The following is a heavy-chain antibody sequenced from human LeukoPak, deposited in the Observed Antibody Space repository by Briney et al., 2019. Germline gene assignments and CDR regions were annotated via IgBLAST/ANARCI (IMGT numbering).Heavy chain of an antibody. Sequence: ASVKVSCKASGYTSTSYGISWVRQAPGQGLEWMGWISAYNGNTNYAQKLQGRVTMTTDTSTSTAYMELRSLRSDDTAVYYCARAPKRITIFGVVNPYFDYWGQGTLVTVSS. CDR2: ISAYNGNT. J-gene: IGHJ4*02. V-gene: IGHV1-18*01. D-gene: IGHD3-3*01. CDR1: GYTSTSYG. CDR3: ARAPKRITIFGVVNPYFDY.